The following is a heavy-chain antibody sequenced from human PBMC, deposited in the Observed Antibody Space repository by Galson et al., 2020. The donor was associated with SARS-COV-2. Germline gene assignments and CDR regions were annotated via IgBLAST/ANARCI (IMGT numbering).Heavy chain of an antibody. CDR1: GFSFSSYA. CDR2: ISGSGGRT. CDR3: AKSAYGDYYYFGMDV. J-gene: IGHJ6*02. D-gene: IGHD4-17*01. V-gene: IGHV3-23*01. Sequence: GGSLRLSCAASGFSFSSYAMSWVRQAPGKGLEWVSSISGSGGRTYQADSVRGRFTISRDSSKNKLYLQMNSLRAEDTAVDYCAKSAYGDYYYFGMDVWGQGATVTVSS.